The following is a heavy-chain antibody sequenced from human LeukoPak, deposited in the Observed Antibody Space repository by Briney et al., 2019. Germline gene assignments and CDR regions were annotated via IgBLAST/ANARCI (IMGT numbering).Heavy chain of an antibody. V-gene: IGHV3-23*01. Sequence: PGGSLRLSCRASGFNFNIYSMNWVRQAPGKGLEWVSVIRAEGDPTHYADSVKGRFTISRDNSKNMVYLQMNSLRAEDAALYYCAKSSRDGYDWGQGTLVTVSS. CDR3: AKSSRDGYD. CDR2: IRAEGDPT. CDR1: GFNFNIYS. D-gene: IGHD5-24*01. J-gene: IGHJ4*02.